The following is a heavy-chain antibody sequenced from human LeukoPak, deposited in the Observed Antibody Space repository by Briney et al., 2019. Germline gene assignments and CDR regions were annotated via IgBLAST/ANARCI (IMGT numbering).Heavy chain of an antibody. CDR1: GYTFTSYY. Sequence: VSVKVSCKASGYTFTSYYMHWVRQAPGQGLEWMGIINPSGGSTSYAQKFQGRVTMTRDMSTSTVYMELSSLRSEDTAVYYCARGEGPDYGDYVLDYWGQGTLVTVSS. D-gene: IGHD4-17*01. J-gene: IGHJ4*02. V-gene: IGHV1-46*01. CDR3: ARGEGPDYGDYVLDY. CDR2: INPSGGST.